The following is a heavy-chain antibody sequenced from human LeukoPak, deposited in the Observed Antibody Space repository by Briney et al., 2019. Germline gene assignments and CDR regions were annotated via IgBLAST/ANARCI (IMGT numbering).Heavy chain of an antibody. CDR2: IYPRDGST. J-gene: IGHJ4*02. CDR3: ARDQEGFDY. V-gene: IGHV1-46*01. Sequence: ASVKVSCKASGYTFTSNYIHWVRQAPGQGLEWMGMIYPRDGSTSYAQNFQGRVTVTRDTSTTTVRMELRGLRSEDTAVYYCARDQEGFDYWGQGTVVTVSS. CDR1: GYTFTSNY.